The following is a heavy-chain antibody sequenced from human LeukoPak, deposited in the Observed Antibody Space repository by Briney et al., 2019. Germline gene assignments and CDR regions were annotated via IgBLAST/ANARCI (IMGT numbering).Heavy chain of an antibody. Sequence: SVKVSCNASGGTFSSYAISWVRQAPGQGLEGLGGIIPIFGTANYAQKFQGRVTITAGEYTSTAYMELSSMRSEETAVYYCARYQLLPSATPYYYYYGMDVWGKGTTVTVSS. CDR2: IIPIFGTA. D-gene: IGHD2-2*01. J-gene: IGHJ6*04. CDR3: ARYQLLPSATPYYYYYGMDV. CDR1: GGTFSSYA. V-gene: IGHV1-69*01.